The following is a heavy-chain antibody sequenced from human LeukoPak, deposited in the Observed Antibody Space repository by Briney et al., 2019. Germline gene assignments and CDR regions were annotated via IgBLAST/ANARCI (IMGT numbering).Heavy chain of an antibody. CDR1: GYSISSGYY. CDR2: IYHSGST. CDR3: ARHFPRQQLAEFDY. V-gene: IGHV4-38-2*01. Sequence: SETLSLTCAVSGYSISSGYYWGWIRQPPGKGLEWIGSIYHSGSTYYNPSLNSRVTISVDTSKNQFSLKLSSVTAADTAVYYCARHFPRQQLAEFDYWGQGTLVTVSS. D-gene: IGHD6-13*01. J-gene: IGHJ4*02.